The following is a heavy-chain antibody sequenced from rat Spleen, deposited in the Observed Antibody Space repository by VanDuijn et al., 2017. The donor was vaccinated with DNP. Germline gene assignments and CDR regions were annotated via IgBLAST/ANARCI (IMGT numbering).Heavy chain of an antibody. Sequence: EVQLVETGGGLVQPGRPLKLPCVTAGFTFSNRWMFWIRQAPGKGLEWVATIFYDDSRTYYRDSVKGRFTISRDNAKSSLYLQINSLKSEDTATYYCTKQGYYGYFDFWGQGVMVTVSS. V-gene: IGHV5-58*01. CDR2: IFYDDSRT. CDR1: GFTFSNRW. D-gene: IGHD1-7*01. J-gene: IGHJ2*01. CDR3: TKQGYYGYFDF.